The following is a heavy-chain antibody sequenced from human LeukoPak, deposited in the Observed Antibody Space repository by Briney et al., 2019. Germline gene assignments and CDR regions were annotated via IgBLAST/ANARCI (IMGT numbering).Heavy chain of an antibody. J-gene: IGHJ5*02. D-gene: IGHD1-1*01. Sequence: GGSLRLSCAASGFSFSSYAMNWVRQAPGKGLEWVSGISGSGGGTFYGDSMKGRFTISRDNSKNTVYLQMNSLRAEDTAVYYCAKGIATGTTGGLWFDPWGQGTLVTVSS. V-gene: IGHV3-23*01. CDR1: GFSFSSYA. CDR3: AKGIATGTTGGLWFDP. CDR2: ISGSGGGT.